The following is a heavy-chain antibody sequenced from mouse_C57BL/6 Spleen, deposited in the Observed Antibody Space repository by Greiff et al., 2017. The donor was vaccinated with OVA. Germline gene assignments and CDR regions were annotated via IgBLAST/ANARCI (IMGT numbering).Heavy chain of an antibody. CDR3: ASPYYDYDKGFAY. J-gene: IGHJ3*01. D-gene: IGHD2-4*01. V-gene: IGHV1-7*01. Sequence: QVQLQQSGAELAKPGASVQLSCKASGYTFTSYWMPWVNQRPGQGLEWIGYISPSSGYTKYTQKFKDQATLTADKSSSTAYMQLSSLTYEDTAVYYCASPYYDYDKGFAYWGQGTLVTVSA. CDR2: ISPSSGYT. CDR1: GYTFTSYW.